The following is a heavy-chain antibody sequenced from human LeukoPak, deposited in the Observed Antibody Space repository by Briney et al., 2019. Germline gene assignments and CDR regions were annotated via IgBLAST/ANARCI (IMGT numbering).Heavy chain of an antibody. Sequence: SSQTLSLTCTVSGGSINNGGYYWSWIRQHPGKGLEWIGYIYYSRSSYYNPSLRSRVTISVDTSKNHFSLKLSSVTAADTAVYYCARDDRNSSSWYANDAFDIWGQGTMVTVSS. J-gene: IGHJ3*02. CDR2: IYYSRSS. CDR3: ARDDRNSSSWYANDAFDI. V-gene: IGHV4-31*03. D-gene: IGHD6-13*01. CDR1: GGSINNGGYY.